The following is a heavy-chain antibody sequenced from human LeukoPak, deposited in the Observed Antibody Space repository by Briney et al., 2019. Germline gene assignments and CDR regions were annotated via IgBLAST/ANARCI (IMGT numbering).Heavy chain of an antibody. CDR2: ISNEGSNK. CDR1: GFTFSSYG. Sequence: QPGGSLRLSCAASGFTFSSYGMHWVRQAPGKGLEWVAGISNEGSNKYYAESVNGRFTISRDNSKNTLYLLVNTLRGEDTAVYYCAKEMGSRSSLFYFDYWGQGTLLTVSS. D-gene: IGHD3-10*01. J-gene: IGHJ4*02. CDR3: AKEMGSRSSLFYFDY. V-gene: IGHV3-30*18.